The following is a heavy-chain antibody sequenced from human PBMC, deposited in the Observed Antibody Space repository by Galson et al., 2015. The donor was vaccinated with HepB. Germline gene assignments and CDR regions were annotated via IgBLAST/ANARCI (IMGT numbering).Heavy chain of an antibody. CDR3: EGAGRGFCSGSTWLDP. Sequence: SLRLSCAAAGFSFSTYAMHWVRQAPGKGLEWVALISYDGSNKFYADSVRGRFTISRDNSKNTVYLQMNSLRAEDTAVYYCEGAGRGFCSGSTWLDPWFQGTLVTVSS. V-gene: IGHV3-30*04. CDR2: ISYDGSNK. D-gene: IGHD3-10*02. CDR1: GFSFSTYA. J-gene: IGHJ5*02.